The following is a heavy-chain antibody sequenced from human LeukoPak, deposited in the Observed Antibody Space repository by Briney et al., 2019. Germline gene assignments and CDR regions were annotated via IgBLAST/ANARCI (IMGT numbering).Heavy chain of an antibody. Sequence: GGSLRLSCAGSGFTVRSNYMSWVRQAPGKGLEWVGRIKSKTDGGTTDYAAPVKGRFTISRDDSKNTLYLQMNSLKTEDSAVYYCTSSGYLDLDYWGQGTLVTVSS. D-gene: IGHD3-22*01. CDR2: IKSKTDGGTT. V-gene: IGHV3-15*01. CDR1: GFTVRSNY. CDR3: TSSGYLDLDY. J-gene: IGHJ4*02.